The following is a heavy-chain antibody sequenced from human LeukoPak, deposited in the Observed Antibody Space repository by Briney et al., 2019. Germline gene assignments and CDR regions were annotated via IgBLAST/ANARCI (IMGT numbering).Heavy chain of an antibody. CDR2: ISGGGRST. CDR1: GFTFSSNA. D-gene: IGHD3-22*01. Sequence: PGGSLRLSCAASGFTFSSNAMSWVRQAPGKGLEWVSGISGGGRSTYYADSVKGRFTISRDNSKNTLYLQMNSLRAEDTAVYYCAKVTGPRRYYSDSSGYRPYYFDYWGRGTLVTVSS. V-gene: IGHV3-23*01. CDR3: AKVTGPRRYYSDSSGYRPYYFDY. J-gene: IGHJ4*02.